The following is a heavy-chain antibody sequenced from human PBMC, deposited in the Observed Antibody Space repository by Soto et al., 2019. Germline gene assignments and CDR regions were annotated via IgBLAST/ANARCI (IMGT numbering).Heavy chain of an antibody. CDR1: GYTFSPFW. D-gene: IGHD3-10*01. V-gene: IGHV3-74*01. CDR3: VRDRGYPDSFDV. Sequence: GGPLRLSCAASGYTFSPFWMHWVRQAPGKGLVWVSHINSDGSTIVYADSVKGRFTISRDNAKNTLYLQMNSLKAEDTAVYYCVRDRGYPDSFDVWGRGTMVTVSS. CDR2: INSDGSTI. J-gene: IGHJ3*01.